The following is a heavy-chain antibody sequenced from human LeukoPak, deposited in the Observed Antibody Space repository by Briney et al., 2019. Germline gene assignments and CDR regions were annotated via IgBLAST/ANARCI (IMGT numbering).Heavy chain of an antibody. D-gene: IGHD3-3*01. V-gene: IGHV1-69*13. Sequence: GASVKVSCKASGGTFSSYAISWVRQAPGQGLEWMGGIIPIFGTANYAQKFQGRVTITADESTSTAYMELSSLRSEDTAVYYCASGYDFWSGYHPHFGYWGQGTLVTVSS. CDR3: ASGYDFWSGYHPHFGY. J-gene: IGHJ4*02. CDR2: IIPIFGTA. CDR1: GGTFSSYA.